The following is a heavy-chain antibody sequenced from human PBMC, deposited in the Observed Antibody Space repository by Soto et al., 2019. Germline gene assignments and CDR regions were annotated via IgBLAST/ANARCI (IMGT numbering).Heavy chain of an antibody. D-gene: IGHD3-9*01. CDR2: ISSSGSTI. V-gene: IGHV3-11*01. J-gene: IGHJ5*02. Sequence: PGGSLRLSXAASGFTFSDYYMSWIRQAPGKGLEWVSYISSSGSTIYYADSVKGRYTISRGNAKNSLYLQMNSLRAEDTAVYYCARYSDILTGYYRWFDPWGQGTLVTVSS. CDR1: GFTFSDYY. CDR3: ARYSDILTGYYRWFDP.